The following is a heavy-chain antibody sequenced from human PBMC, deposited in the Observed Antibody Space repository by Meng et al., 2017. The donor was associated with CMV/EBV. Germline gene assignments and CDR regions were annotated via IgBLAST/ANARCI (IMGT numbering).Heavy chain of an antibody. J-gene: IGHJ4*02. Sequence: SFSGYYWSWIRQTRGKGLEWIGKINHSESTNYNPSLKSRVTISVDTSKNQFSLKLSSVTAADTAVYYCARGDYYDSSGYYLRTLFDYWGQGTLVTVSS. V-gene: IGHV4-34*01. CDR1: SFSGYY. D-gene: IGHD3-22*01. CDR3: ARGDYYDSSGYYLRTLFDY. CDR2: INHSEST.